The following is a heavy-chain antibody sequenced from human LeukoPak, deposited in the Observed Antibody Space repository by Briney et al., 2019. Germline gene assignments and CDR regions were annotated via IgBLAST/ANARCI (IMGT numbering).Heavy chain of an antibody. V-gene: IGHV1-69*13. CDR2: IIPIFGTA. CDR3: AREGVYYDILTGWPNGVFDY. J-gene: IGHJ4*02. D-gene: IGHD3-9*01. Sequence: ASVKVSCKASGGTFSSYAISWVRQAPGQGLEWIGGIIPIFGTANYAQKFQGRVTITADESTSTAYMELSSLRSEDTAVYYCAREGVYYDILTGWPNGVFDYWGQGTLVTVSS. CDR1: GGTFSSYA.